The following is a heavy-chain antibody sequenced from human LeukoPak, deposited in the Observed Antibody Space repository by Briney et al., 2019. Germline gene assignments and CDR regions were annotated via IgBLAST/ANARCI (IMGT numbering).Heavy chain of an antibody. J-gene: IGHJ4*02. CDR2: ISAYNGNT. CDR1: GYTFTSYG. V-gene: IGHV1-18*01. CDR3: ARARTTVVTGTAFDY. D-gene: IGHD4-23*01. Sequence: ASVKVSCKASGYTFTSYGISWVRQAPGQGLEWMGWISAYNGNTNYAQKLQGRVTMTTDTSTSTAYMELRSLRSDDTAVYYCARARTTVVTGTAFDYWGQGTLVTASS.